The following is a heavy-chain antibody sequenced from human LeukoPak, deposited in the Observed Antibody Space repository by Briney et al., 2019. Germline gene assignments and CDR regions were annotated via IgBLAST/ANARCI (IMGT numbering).Heavy chain of an antibody. D-gene: IGHD4-17*01. J-gene: IGHJ4*02. Sequence: GGSLRLSCAASGFTFSSYAMSWVRRAPGKGLEWVSAISNSGGSTYYADSVKGRFTISRDNSKNTLYLQMNSLRAEDTAVYYCAKVLALYGDYDYWGQGTLVTVSS. V-gene: IGHV3-23*01. CDR3: AKVLALYGDYDY. CDR2: ISNSGGST. CDR1: GFTFSSYA.